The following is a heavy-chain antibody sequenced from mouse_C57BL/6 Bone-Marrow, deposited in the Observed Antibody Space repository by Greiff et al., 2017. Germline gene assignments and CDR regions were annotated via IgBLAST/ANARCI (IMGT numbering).Heavy chain of an antibody. V-gene: IGHV6-6*01. J-gene: IGHJ3*01. CDR2: IRNKANNHAT. CDR1: GFTFSDAW. CDR3: TRGPLYDGAWFAY. Sequence: EVMLVESGGGLVQPGGSMKLSCAASGFTFSDAWMDWVRQSPEKGLEWVAEIRNKANNHATYYAESVKGRFTISRDDSKSSVYLQMNSLRAEDTGIYYCTRGPLYDGAWFAYWGQGTLVTVSA. D-gene: IGHD2-12*01.